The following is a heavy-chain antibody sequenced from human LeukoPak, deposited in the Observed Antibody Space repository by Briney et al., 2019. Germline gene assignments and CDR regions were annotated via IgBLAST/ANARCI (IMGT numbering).Heavy chain of an antibody. Sequence: SETLSLPCTVSGGAISRYYWSWVRETPGRGLKWIRYIYYTGSTNYSPSLRNRVTISVDTSKSQFFLKLSSVTAADTAVYYCARHSFPYTNSPLDYWGQGTLVTVSS. V-gene: IGHV4-59*08. D-gene: IGHD2-2*02. CDR1: GGAISRYY. J-gene: IGHJ4*02. CDR3: ARHSFPYTNSPLDY. CDR2: IYYTGST.